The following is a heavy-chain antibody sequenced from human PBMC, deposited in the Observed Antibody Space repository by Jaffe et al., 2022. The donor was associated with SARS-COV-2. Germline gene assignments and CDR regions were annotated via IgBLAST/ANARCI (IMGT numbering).Heavy chain of an antibody. CDR1: GFTFSSYD. V-gene: IGHV3-13*01. Sequence: EVQLVESGGGLVQPGGSLRLSCAASGFTFSSYDMHWVRQATGKGLEWVSAIGTAGDTYYPGSVKGRFTISRENAKNSLYLQMNSLRAGDTAVYYCARAAPTATYAFDIWGQGTMVTVSS. J-gene: IGHJ3*02. D-gene: IGHD6-13*01. CDR2: IGTAGDT. CDR3: ARAAPTATYAFDI.